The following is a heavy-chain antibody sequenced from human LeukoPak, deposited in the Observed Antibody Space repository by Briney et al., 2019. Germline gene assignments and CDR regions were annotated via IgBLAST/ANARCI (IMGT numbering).Heavy chain of an antibody. CDR3: ARPSNWYYYDSSETGTWDFDY. CDR2: ISYDGSNK. Sequence: PGRSLRLSCAASGFTFSSYAMHWVRQAPGKGLEWVAVISYDGSNKYYADSVKGRFTISRDNSKNTLFLQMNSLRAEDTAVYYCARPSNWYYYDSSETGTWDFDYWGQGTLVTVSS. V-gene: IGHV3-30-3*01. CDR1: GFTFSSYA. D-gene: IGHD3-22*01. J-gene: IGHJ4*02.